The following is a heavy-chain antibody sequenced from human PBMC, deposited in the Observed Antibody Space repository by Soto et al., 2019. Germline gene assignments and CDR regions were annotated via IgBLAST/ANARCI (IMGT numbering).Heavy chain of an antibody. V-gene: IGHV3-30*03. CDR3: ATDLGDYGAYHGMDV. CDR2: ISYDGSNK. J-gene: IGHJ6*02. CDR1: GFTFSSYG. D-gene: IGHD4-17*01. Sequence: QVQLVESGGGVVQPGRSLRLSCAASGFTFSSYGMQWVRQAPGKGLEWVAVISYDGSNKYYADSVKGRFTISRDNSKNTLYLQMNSLRAEDTAVYYCATDLGDYGAYHGMDVWGQGTTVTVSS.